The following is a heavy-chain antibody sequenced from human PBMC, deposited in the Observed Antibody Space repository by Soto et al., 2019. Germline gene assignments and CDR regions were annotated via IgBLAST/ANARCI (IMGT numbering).Heavy chain of an antibody. Sequence: ASVKVSCKASGYTFTSYYMHWVRQAPGQGLEWMGIINPSGGSTSYAQKFQGRVTMTSDTSINTAYMELSSLRSDDTAVYYCAIRTGQLAIISEFDGDWFFEVWGRGTLVTVSS. CDR1: GYTFTSYY. CDR2: INPSGGST. CDR3: AIRTGQLAIISEFDGDWFFEV. V-gene: IGHV1-46*01. J-gene: IGHJ2*01. D-gene: IGHD2-2*01.